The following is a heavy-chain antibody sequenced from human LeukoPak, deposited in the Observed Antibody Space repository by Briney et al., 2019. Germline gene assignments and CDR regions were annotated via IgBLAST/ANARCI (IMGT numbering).Heavy chain of an antibody. V-gene: IGHV3-21*01. CDR1: GFTFSSYS. CDR2: ISSSSSYI. J-gene: IGHJ6*04. CDR3: ARDPQDYYGMDV. Sequence: GGSLRLSCAASGFTFSSYSMNWVRQAPGKGLEWVSSISSSSSYIYYADSVKGRFTISRDNAKNSLYLQMNSLRAEDTAVYYCARDPQDYYGMDVRGKGTTVTVSS.